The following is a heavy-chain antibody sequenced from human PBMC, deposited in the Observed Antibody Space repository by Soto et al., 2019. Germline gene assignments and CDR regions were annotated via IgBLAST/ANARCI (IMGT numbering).Heavy chain of an antibody. CDR2: ISHSGRT. CDR3: ARDSDYCTGGSCYGNFDF. J-gene: IGHJ4*02. CDR1: GGSISSGTYY. D-gene: IGHD2-15*01. Sequence: QVQLQESGPGLVKPSQTLSLTCTVSGGSISSGTYYWTWVRQRPGEGLEWIGFISHSGRTYYNPPLKSRAAISVDTSENQFSLRLSSVTAADTAVYFCARDSDYCTGGSCYGNFDFWGQGTLVTVSS. V-gene: IGHV4-31*03.